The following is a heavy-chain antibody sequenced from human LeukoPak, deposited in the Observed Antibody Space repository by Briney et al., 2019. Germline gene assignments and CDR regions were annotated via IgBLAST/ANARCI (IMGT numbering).Heavy chain of an antibody. CDR1: GFTLSIYS. J-gene: IGHJ3*02. D-gene: IGHD3-16*01. Sequence: GGSLRLSCAASGFTLSIYSMNWARQAPGKGLEWVSSISSSSSYIYSADSVKGRFTISRDHAKNSLYLQMNSLRAEDTAVYYCARDGLHLGLGAFDIWGQGTMVTVSS. CDR2: ISSSSSYI. CDR3: ARDGLHLGLGAFDI. V-gene: IGHV3-21*01.